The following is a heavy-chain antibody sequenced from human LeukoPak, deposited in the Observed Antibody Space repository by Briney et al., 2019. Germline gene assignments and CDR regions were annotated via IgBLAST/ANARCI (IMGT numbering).Heavy chain of an antibody. CDR3: AREGAGRGDFEY. Sequence: GGSLRLSCAASGFTFSDYYMNWIRQAPGKGLECVAYISSSGSTTYYADSVKGRFTISRDNANNSAYLQMNSLRADDTAVYYCAREGAGRGDFEYWGQGNLVTVSS. J-gene: IGHJ4*02. CDR2: ISSSGSTT. D-gene: IGHD3-10*01. V-gene: IGHV3-11*04. CDR1: GFTFSDYY.